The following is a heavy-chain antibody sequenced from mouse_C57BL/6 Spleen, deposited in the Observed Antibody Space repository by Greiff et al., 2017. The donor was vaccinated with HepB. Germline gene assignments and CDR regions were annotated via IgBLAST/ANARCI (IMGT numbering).Heavy chain of an antibody. V-gene: IGHV1-59*01. Sequence: QVQLKQPGAELVRPGTSVKLSCKASGYTFTSYWMHWVKQRPGQGLEWIGVIDPSDSYTNYNQKFKGKATLTVDTSSSTAYMQLSSLTSEDSAVYYCARGEYYFDYWGQGTTLTVSS. CDR3: ARGEYYFDY. CDR2: IDPSDSYT. CDR1: GYTFTSYW. J-gene: IGHJ2*01.